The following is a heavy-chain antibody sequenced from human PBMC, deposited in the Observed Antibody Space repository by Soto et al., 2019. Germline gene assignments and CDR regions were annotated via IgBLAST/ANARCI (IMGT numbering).Heavy chain of an antibody. J-gene: IGHJ4*02. Sequence: LSLTCTVSGGSISSYYWSWIRQPPGKGLEWIGYIYYSGSTNYNPSLKSRVTISVDTSKNQFSLKLSSVTAADTAVYYCAKDPQQWLTIFDYWGQGALVTVSS. CDR3: AKDPQQWLTIFDY. V-gene: IGHV4-59*12. CDR1: GGSISSYY. D-gene: IGHD6-19*01. CDR2: IYYSGST.